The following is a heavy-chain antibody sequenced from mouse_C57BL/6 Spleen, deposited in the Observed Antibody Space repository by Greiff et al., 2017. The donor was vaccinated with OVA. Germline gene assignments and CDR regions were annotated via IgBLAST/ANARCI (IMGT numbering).Heavy chain of an antibody. J-gene: IGHJ4*01. CDR2: IYPGDGDT. V-gene: IGHV1-82*01. D-gene: IGHD2-2*01. CDR3: ASLYYGYDNAMDY. Sequence: VKLMESGPELVKPGASVKISCKASGYAFSSSWMNWVKQRPGKGLEWIGRIYPGDGDTNYNGKFKGKATLTADKSSSTAYMQLSSLTSEDSAVYFCASLYYGYDNAMDYWGQGTSVTVSS. CDR1: GYAFSSSW.